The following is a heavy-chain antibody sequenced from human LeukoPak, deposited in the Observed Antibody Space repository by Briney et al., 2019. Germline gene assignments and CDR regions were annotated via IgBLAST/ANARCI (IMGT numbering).Heavy chain of an antibody. CDR1: GDSISTYQ. D-gene: IGHD2-21*02. V-gene: IGHV4-59*01. Sequence: SETLSLTCTVPGDSISTYQWSWIRQPPGKGLEWIGYIYYSGITKYNPSLKGRVTISIDTSKNQFSLKLTSVTAADTAVYYCARRLTRYYFDYWGQGTLVTVSS. J-gene: IGHJ4*02. CDR2: IYYSGIT. CDR3: ARRLTRYYFDY.